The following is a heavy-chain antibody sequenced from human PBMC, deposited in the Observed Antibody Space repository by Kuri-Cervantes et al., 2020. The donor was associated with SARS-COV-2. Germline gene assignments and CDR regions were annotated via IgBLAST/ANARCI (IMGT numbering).Heavy chain of an antibody. V-gene: IGHV1-46*01. D-gene: IGHD4-11*01. Sequence: ASVKVSCKASGYTFTCYYMHWVRQAPGQGLEWMGIINPSGGGTSYAQKFQGRVTMTRDTSTSTVYMELSSLRSEDTAVYYCARERTTVTTWGLLNDLYYYYYYMDVWAKGPRSPSP. CDR1: GYTFTCYY. CDR3: ARERTTVTTWGLLNDLYYYYYYMDV. J-gene: IGHJ6*03. CDR2: INPSGGGT.